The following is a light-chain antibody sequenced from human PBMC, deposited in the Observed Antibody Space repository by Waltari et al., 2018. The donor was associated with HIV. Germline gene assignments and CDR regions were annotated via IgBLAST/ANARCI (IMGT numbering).Light chain of an antibody. Sequence: QSVLHPPPSTSGALGQRVSLFCSGSSSHTGGKAVNWYQQLPRTRPKHRLSSNSQRRSGVPARFSASKSGTSASLAISGLQSEDEADYYCGSWDDSLNGHVVFGGGTKLTVL. CDR1: SSHTGGKA. J-gene: IGLJ2*01. V-gene: IGLV1-44*01. CDR2: SNS. CDR3: GSWDDSLNGHVV.